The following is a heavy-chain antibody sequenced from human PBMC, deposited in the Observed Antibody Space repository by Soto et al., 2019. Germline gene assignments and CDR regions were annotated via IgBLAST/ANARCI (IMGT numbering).Heavy chain of an antibody. V-gene: IGHV3-21*01. CDR3: ARDLLKTSLRFLEWLPDYYYYYGMDV. CDR2: ISSSSSYI. CDR1: GFTFSSYS. D-gene: IGHD3-3*01. Sequence: XGSLRLSCAASGFTFSSYSMNWVRQAPGKGLGWVSSISSSSSYIYYADSVKGRFTISRDNAKNSLYLQMNSLRAEDTAVYYCARDLLKTSLRFLEWLPDYYYYYGMDVWGQGTTVTVSS. J-gene: IGHJ6*01.